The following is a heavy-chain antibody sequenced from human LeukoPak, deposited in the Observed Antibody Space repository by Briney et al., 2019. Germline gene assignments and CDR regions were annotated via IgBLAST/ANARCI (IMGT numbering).Heavy chain of an antibody. J-gene: IGHJ5*02. CDR2: IDKKDKGYATAT. CDR1: GFTFSGSA. Sequence: GGALKLSCAASGFTFSGSAIHWVRQSSGKGLEWVGQIDKKDKGYATATAYAASVKGRFTISRDDSINTAYLQMKSLKTEDTALYYCTRDSGTYNWFDPWGQGTLVTVSS. D-gene: IGHD1-26*01. CDR3: TRDSGTYNWFDP. V-gene: IGHV3-73*01.